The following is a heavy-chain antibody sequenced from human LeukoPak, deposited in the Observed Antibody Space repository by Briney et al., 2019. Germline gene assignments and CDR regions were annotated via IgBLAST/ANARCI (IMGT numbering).Heavy chain of an antibody. Sequence: PGGSLRLSCAASGFTFSSYWMSWVRQAPGKGLEWVANIKQDGSEKYYVDSVKGRFTISRDNAKNSLYLQMNSLRAEDTAVYYCARDQSRRGYYYMDVWGKGTTVTVSS. CDR2: IKQDGSEK. V-gene: IGHV3-7*01. CDR1: GFTFSSYW. J-gene: IGHJ6*03. CDR3: ARDQSRRGYYYMDV. D-gene: IGHD3-10*01.